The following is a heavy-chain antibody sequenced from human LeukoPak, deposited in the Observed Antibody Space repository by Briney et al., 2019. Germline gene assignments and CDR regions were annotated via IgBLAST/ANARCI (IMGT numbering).Heavy chain of an antibody. D-gene: IGHD6-6*01. CDR2: INPNSGGT. CDR3: ARDLSSSKWEDY. J-gene: IGHJ4*02. V-gene: IGHV1-2*02. Sequence: ASVTVSLKASGYTFTVYYMHWVRQAPGPGLEWMGWINPNSGGTNYAQKFQGRVTMTRYTSISTAYTELSRLSSDDTAVYYCARDLSSSKWEDYWGQGTLVTVSS. CDR1: GYTFTVYY.